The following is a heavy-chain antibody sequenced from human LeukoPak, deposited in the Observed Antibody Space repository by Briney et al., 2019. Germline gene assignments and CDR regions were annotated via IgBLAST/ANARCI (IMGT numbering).Heavy chain of an antibody. Sequence: SETLSLTCTVSGGSISSYYWSWIRQPPGKGLEWIGYIYYSGSTNYNPSLKSRVTISVDTSKNQFSLKLSSVTAADTAVYYCARASGTVTTSHYYPGMDVWGQGTTVTVSS. V-gene: IGHV4-59*01. J-gene: IGHJ6*02. CDR1: GGSISSYY. D-gene: IGHD4-17*01. CDR2: IYYSGST. CDR3: ARASGTVTTSHYYPGMDV.